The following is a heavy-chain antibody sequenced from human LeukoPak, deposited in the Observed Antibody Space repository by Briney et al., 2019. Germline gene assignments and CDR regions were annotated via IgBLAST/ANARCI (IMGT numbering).Heavy chain of an antibody. V-gene: IGHV4-4*02. Sequence: SGTLSLTCAVSGVSISSSNWWSWVRQPPGKGLEWIGEIYHSGSTNYNPSLKSRVTISVDKSKNQFSLKLSSVTAADTAVYYCAAVDYYDSRNAFDIWGQGTMVTVSS. CDR1: GVSISSSNW. D-gene: IGHD3-22*01. CDR3: AAVDYYDSRNAFDI. CDR2: IYHSGST. J-gene: IGHJ3*02.